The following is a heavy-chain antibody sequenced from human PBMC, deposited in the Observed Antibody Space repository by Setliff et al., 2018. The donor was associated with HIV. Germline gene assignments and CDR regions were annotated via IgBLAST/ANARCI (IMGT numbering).Heavy chain of an antibody. J-gene: IGHJ3*02. Sequence: LSLTCAVYGGSFSGYYWSWIRQTPGKGLERIGEIDHSGGTKYNPSLKSRVTISLDTSKNQFSLKLSSVTAADTAVYYCARSKTFYDFWGGYYTHGAFKIWGLGTMVTVSS. CDR2: IDHSGGT. CDR3: ARSKTFYDFWGGYYTHGAFKI. V-gene: IGHV4-34*01. D-gene: IGHD3-3*01. CDR1: GGSFSGYY.